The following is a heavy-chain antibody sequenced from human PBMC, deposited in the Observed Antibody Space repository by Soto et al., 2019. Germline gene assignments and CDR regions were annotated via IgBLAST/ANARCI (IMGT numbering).Heavy chain of an antibody. Sequence: GGSLRLSCAASGFTFTTYEMNWVRQAPGKGLEWVSCISSGATTIYYADSVKGRFTISRDNARNSLYLQMNSLRAEDTAVYYCAGFGLSSSLHPSIDFWGQGTLVTVSS. CDR3: AGFGLSSSLHPSIDF. D-gene: IGHD6-13*01. CDR1: GFTFTTYE. CDR2: ISSGATTI. J-gene: IGHJ4*02. V-gene: IGHV3-48*03.